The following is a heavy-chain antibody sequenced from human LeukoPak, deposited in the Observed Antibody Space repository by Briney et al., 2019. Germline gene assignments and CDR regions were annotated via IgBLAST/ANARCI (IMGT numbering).Heavy chain of an antibody. CDR1: GGTFNNFA. J-gene: IGHJ4*02. Sequence: ASVKVSCKASGGTFNNFAISWVRQAPGQGLEWVGGIIPMSGTANYAQKFQGRVTVTADESTSTAYMELSSLRSEDTAIYYCASPVKYYDTWSGYPPFDYWGQGTLVTVSS. V-gene: IGHV1-69*13. CDR3: ASPVKYYDTWSGYPPFDY. D-gene: IGHD3-3*01. CDR2: IIPMSGTA.